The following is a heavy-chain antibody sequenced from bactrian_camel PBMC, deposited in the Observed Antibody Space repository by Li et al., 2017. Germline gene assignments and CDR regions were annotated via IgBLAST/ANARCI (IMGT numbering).Heavy chain of an antibody. D-gene: IGHD5*01. J-gene: IGHJ6*01. Sequence: HVQLVESGGGLVQPGGSLRLSCAASGFTFTNYWMHWVRQGPGKGLEWVSSSSSGALSLVYADSVKGRFTISRDNAKNTVALQMNNLKSEDTALYYCATALYGGTDFGYWGQGTQVTVS. CDR1: GFTFTNYW. CDR3: ATALYGGTDFGY. CDR2: SSSGALSL. V-gene: IGHV3S1*01.